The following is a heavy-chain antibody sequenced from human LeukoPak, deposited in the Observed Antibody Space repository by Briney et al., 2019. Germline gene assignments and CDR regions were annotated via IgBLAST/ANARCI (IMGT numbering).Heavy chain of an antibody. CDR3: ASRWLDEDY. J-gene: IGHJ4*02. D-gene: IGHD6-19*01. V-gene: IGHV3-30*04. Sequence: GGSLRLSCAASGFTFSSYAMHWVRQAPGKGLEWVAVISYDGSNKYYADSVKGRFTISRDNSKNTLYLQMNSLRAEDTAVYYCASRWLDEDYWGQGTLVTVSS. CDR1: GFTFSSYA. CDR2: ISYDGSNK.